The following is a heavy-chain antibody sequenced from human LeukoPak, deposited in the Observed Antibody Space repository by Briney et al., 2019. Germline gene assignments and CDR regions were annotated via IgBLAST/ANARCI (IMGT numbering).Heavy chain of an antibody. CDR1: GFTFSNYW. Sequence: GGSLRLSCAASGFTFSNYWMSWVRQAPGKGLEWVANIKQDGSEKYYVDSVKGRFTISRDNAKNSLYLQMNSLRAEDTAVYYCARLHSVHFDYWGQGTLVTVSS. V-gene: IGHV3-7*01. D-gene: IGHD1-1*01. CDR3: ARLHSVHFDY. J-gene: IGHJ4*02. CDR2: IKQDGSEK.